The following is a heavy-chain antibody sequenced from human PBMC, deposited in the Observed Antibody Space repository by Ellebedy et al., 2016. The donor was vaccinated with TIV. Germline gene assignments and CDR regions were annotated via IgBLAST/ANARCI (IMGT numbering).Heavy chain of an antibody. CDR2: IWYDGSNK. V-gene: IGHV3-33*08. Sequence: GESLKISXVASGSTFNNYAFSWVRQAPGKGLEWVAVIWYDGSNKYYADSVKGRFTISRDNSKNTLYLQMNSLRAEDTAVYYCARDLGGYYYFDYWGQGTLVTVSS. J-gene: IGHJ4*02. D-gene: IGHD3-22*01. CDR1: GSTFNNYA. CDR3: ARDLGGYYYFDY.